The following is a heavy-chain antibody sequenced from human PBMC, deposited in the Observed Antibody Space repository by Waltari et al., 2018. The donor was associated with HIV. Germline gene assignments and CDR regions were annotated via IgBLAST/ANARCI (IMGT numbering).Heavy chain of an antibody. V-gene: IGHV4-31*03. D-gene: IGHD3-16*01. CDR1: PGSFTSVSFY. CDR3: ARGGGIPPV. J-gene: IGHJ4*02. CDR2: IDNSGRT. Sequence: QVQLQESGPGLVKPSQTLSLTCTVSPGSFTSVSFYWSWIRQHPGKGLEWIGYIDNSGRTYYNPSLKSRVTISLVTSKNQFSLNLSSVTAADTALYYCARGGGIPPVWGQGTLVTVSS.